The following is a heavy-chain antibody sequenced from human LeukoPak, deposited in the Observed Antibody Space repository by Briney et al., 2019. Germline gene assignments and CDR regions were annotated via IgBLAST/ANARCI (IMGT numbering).Heavy chain of an antibody. CDR2: MNPSGST. CDR3: ARGRQDVTMIDVVMTAVSYYLDV. J-gene: IGHJ6*03. Sequence: PSETLSLTCAVYGGSFSGYYWTWIRHTPEKGLEWIGEMNPSGSTNYNPSLKSRVTISVDTSKNQFSLKLSSVTAADTAVYYCARGRQDVTMIDVVMTAVSYYLDVWGKGTTVTVS. V-gene: IGHV4-34*01. CDR1: GGSFSGYY. D-gene: IGHD3-22*01.